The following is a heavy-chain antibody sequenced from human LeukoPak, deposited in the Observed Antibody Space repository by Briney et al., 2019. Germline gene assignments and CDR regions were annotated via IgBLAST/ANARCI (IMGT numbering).Heavy chain of an antibody. CDR2: INTDGSAT. D-gene: IGHD3-10*01. CDR1: GFIFSSHY. V-gene: IGHV3-74*01. J-gene: IGHJ3*02. CDR3: ARGRYFFASGSPHAFDI. Sequence: PGGSLRLSCAASGFIFSSHYMHWVRQAPGKGLVWVSRINTDGSATNCADSVEGRFTISRDNAKNTLSLQMNSLGAEDTAVYYCARGRYFFASGSPHAFDIWGRGTMVTVSS.